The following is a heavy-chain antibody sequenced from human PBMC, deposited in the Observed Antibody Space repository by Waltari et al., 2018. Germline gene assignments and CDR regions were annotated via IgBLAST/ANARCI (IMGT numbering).Heavy chain of an antibody. V-gene: IGHV3-49*04. Sequence: EVQLVESGGGLVQPGRSLRLSCTASGFTFGDYAMSWVRQAPGKGLEWVGFIRSKAYGGTTEYAASVKGRFTISRDDSKSIAYLQMNSLKTEDTAVYYCTRGGNVGSYWGQGTLVTVSS. J-gene: IGHJ4*02. CDR3: TRGGNVGSY. D-gene: IGHD1-26*01. CDR2: IRSKAYGGTT. CDR1: GFTFGDYA.